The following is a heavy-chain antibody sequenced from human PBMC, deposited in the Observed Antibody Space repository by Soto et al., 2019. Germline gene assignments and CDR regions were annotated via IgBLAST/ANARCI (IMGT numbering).Heavy chain of an antibody. J-gene: IGHJ5*02. CDR2: ISGSGGSA. CDR1: GFTLSSYA. CDR3: AKDDCSGGSCYFVGNWFEP. V-gene: IGHV3-23*01. Sequence: GGSLRLSCAASGFTLSSYAMSWVRQAPGKGLEWVSAISGSGGSAYYADSVKGRFTISRDNSKNTLYLRMNSLRAEDTAVYYCAKDDCSGGSCYFVGNWFEPWGQGTLVTVSS. D-gene: IGHD2-15*01.